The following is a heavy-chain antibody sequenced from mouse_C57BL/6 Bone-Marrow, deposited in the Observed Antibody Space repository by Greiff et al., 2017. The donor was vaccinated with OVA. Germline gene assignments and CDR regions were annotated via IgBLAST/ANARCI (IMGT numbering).Heavy chain of an antibody. J-gene: IGHJ3*01. CDR1: GYTFTSYW. CDR3: ARSGGYGNYEFAY. CDR2: IYPSDIET. D-gene: IGHD2-1*01. V-gene: IGHV1-61*01. Sequence: VPLQQPGAELVRPGSSVKLSCKASGYTFTSYWMDWVQPRPGQGLEWIGNIYPSDIETHYNQKFKDKATLTVDKSSSTAYMQLSSLTSEDSAVYYCARSGGYGNYEFAYWGQGTLVTVSA.